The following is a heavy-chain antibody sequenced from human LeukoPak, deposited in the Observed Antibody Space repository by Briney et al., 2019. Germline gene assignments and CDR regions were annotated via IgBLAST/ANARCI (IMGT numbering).Heavy chain of an antibody. V-gene: IGHV1-69*06. D-gene: IGHD3-10*01. J-gene: IGHJ6*03. CDR3: ATATMVRGVIIPTYYYYMDV. CDR2: IIPIFGTA. CDR1: GYTFTGYY. Sequence: ASVKVSCKASGYTFTGYYMHWVRQAPGQGLEWMGGIIPIFGTANYAQKFQGRVTITADKSTSTAYMELSSLRSEDTAVYYCATATMVRGVIIPTYYYYMDVWGKGTTVTVSS.